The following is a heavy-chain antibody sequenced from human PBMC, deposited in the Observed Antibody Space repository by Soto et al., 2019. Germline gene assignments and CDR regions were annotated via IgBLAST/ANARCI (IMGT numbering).Heavy chain of an antibody. V-gene: IGHV3-53*04. CDR3: FLDHKYYYYGMDV. Sequence: EVQLVESGGGLVQPGGSLRLSCAASGFTVSSNYMSWVGQAPGKGLEWVSVIYSGGSTYYADSVKGRFTISRHNSKNTLYLQMNSLRAEDTAVYYCFLDHKYYYYGMDVWGQGTTVTVSS. D-gene: IGHD1-1*01. J-gene: IGHJ6*02. CDR2: IYSGGST. CDR1: GFTVSSNY.